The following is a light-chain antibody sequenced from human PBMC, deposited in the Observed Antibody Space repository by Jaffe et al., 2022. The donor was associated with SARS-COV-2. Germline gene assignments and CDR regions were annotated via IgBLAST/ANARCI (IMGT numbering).Light chain of an antibody. J-gene: IGLJ2*01. CDR3: NSRDTTGTSHVV. CDR1: SLRKFY. CDR2: GKN. V-gene: IGLV3-19*01. Sequence: SSELTQDPAVSVALGQTVRITCQGDSLRKFYASWYQQKPGQAPALVIYGKNNRPSGIPDRFSGSNSGNTASLTITGAQAEDEADYYCNSRDTTGTSHVVFGGGTKLTVL.